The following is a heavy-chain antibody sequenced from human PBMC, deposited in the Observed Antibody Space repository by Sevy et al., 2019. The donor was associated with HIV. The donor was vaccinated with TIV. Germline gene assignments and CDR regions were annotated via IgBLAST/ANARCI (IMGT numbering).Heavy chain of an antibody. J-gene: IGHJ4*02. CDR3: ARDWGEVAGVHYFDY. CDR1: GGSISSYY. V-gene: IGHV4-4*07. D-gene: IGHD6-19*01. Sequence: SETLSLTCTVSGGSISSYYWSWIRQPAGKGLEWIGRIYTSGSTNYNPSLKSRVTMSVDTSKNQFSLKLSSVTTADTAVYYCARDWGEVAGVHYFDYWGQGTLVTVSS. CDR2: IYTSGST.